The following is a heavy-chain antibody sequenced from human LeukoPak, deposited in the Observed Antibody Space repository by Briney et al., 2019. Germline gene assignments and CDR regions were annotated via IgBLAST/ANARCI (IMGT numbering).Heavy chain of an antibody. Sequence: ASAKVSCKASAYIFTTYSIHWVRQAPGQGLEWMGMINPRGDATIYAQKFQGRVTMTSDTSTTTVYMELSSLRSEDTGLYYCARKWSSRDWFDPWGQGTLVTVSS. V-gene: IGHV1-46*01. CDR2: INPRGDAT. CDR1: AYIFTTYS. CDR3: ARKWSSRDWFDP. D-gene: IGHD2-8*01. J-gene: IGHJ5*02.